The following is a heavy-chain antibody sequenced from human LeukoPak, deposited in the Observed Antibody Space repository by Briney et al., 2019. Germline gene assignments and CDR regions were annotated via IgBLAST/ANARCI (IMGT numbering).Heavy chain of an antibody. Sequence: ASVKVSCKASGYTFTGFYMHWVRQAPGQGLEWMGWINPNSGGTNYAQKFQGRVTMTRDTSISTAYMELSRLRSDDTAVYYCARDLRTTVTPYDAFDIWGQGTMVTVSS. CDR3: ARDLRTTVTPYDAFDI. D-gene: IGHD4-17*01. CDR1: GYTFTGFY. V-gene: IGHV1-2*02. J-gene: IGHJ3*02. CDR2: INPNSGGT.